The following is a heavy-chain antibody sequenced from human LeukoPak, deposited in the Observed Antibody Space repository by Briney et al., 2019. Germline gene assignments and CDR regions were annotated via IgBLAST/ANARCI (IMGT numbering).Heavy chain of an antibody. Sequence: GASVKVSCKASGYTLTGYYMHWVRQAPGQGLEWMGWINPNSGGTNYAQKFQGRVTMTRDTSISTAYMELSRLRSDDTAVYYCARTKYYDFWSGSLLIWGQGTMVTVSS. CDR3: ARTKYYDFWSGSLLI. CDR2: INPNSGGT. J-gene: IGHJ3*02. V-gene: IGHV1-2*02. CDR1: GYTLTGYY. D-gene: IGHD3-3*01.